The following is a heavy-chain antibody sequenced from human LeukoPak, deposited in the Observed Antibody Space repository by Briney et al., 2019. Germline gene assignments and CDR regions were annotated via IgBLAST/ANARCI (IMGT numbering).Heavy chain of an antibody. CDR1: GFTFSSYW. J-gene: IGHJ4*02. V-gene: IGHV3-7*01. CDR3: ARGGSI. D-gene: IGHD1-26*01. CDR2: MNQDGSER. Sequence: GGSLRLSCAASGFTFSSYWMSWVRQAPGKGLEWVANMNQDGSERYYVDSVRGRFTISRDNAKNSLYLQMSSLRVEDTAVYYCARGGSIGGPGTLGTVSS.